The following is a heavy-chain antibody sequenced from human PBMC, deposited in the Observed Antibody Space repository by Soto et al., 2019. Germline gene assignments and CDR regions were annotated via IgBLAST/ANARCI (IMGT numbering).Heavy chain of an antibody. Sequence: GGSLRLSCAGSGVTFRGYAVHWVRQTPGKGLEWVTVISDDGSKTYYADSVKGRFSVSRDDSTNMGFLQMSSLRSEDTAVYHCARAYQLPYYFDDWGPGTPVTVSS. J-gene: IGHJ4*02. CDR1: GVTFRGYA. CDR2: ISDDGSKT. V-gene: IGHV3-30*14. D-gene: IGHD2-21*01. CDR3: ARAYQLPYYFDD.